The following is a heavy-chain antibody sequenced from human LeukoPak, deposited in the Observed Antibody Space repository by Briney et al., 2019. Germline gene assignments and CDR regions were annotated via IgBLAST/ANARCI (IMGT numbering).Heavy chain of an antibody. CDR2: ISYDGSHT. CDR1: GFIFSNIA. Sequence: GGSLRLSCAASGFIFSNIAMHWVCQAPGKGLEWVALISYDGSHTYYADSMKGRFTISRDNSRNVLYLQMTSLSGDDSAVYYCAREEQELVRDYYYYMDVWGKGTTVTVSS. D-gene: IGHD6-13*01. J-gene: IGHJ6*03. CDR3: AREEQELVRDYYYYMDV. V-gene: IGHV3-30*01.